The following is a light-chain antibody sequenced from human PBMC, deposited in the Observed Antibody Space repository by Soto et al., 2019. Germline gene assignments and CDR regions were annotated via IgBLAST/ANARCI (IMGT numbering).Light chain of an antibody. CDR1: QSVSSSY. CDR2: GAS. J-gene: IGKJ1*01. CDR3: QNYGTSPWT. V-gene: IGKV3-20*01. Sequence: EIVLNQSPGTLSLSQGERATLSCRASQSVSSSYLAWYQQKPGQAPRLLIYGASSRATGIPDRFSGSGSGTDFTLTISSLEPEDFAVYYCQNYGTSPWTFGQGTKVDNK.